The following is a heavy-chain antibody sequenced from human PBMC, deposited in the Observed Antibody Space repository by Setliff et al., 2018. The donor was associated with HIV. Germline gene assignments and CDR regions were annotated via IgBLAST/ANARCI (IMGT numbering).Heavy chain of an antibody. CDR3: AGHVRYDYWRGLDY. Sequence: PTLVTPTQTLTLTCTFSGFSLSTSGVGVGWIRQPPGKTLEWLAFIYWDDDKRYRPSLKSRITITRDTAKNQVVLTMTNMDPVDTGPYYCAGHVRYDYWRGLDYWGQGTLVTVSS. V-gene: IGHV2-5*02. CDR1: GFSLSTSGVG. J-gene: IGHJ4*02. D-gene: IGHD3-3*01. CDR2: IYWDDDK.